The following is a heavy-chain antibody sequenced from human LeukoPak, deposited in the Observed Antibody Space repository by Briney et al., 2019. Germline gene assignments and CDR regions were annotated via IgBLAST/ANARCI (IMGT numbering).Heavy chain of an antibody. D-gene: IGHD6-13*01. J-gene: IGHJ5*02. V-gene: IGHV4-59*01. CDR2: IYYSGST. Sequence: SETLSLTCTVSGGSISSYYWSWIRQPPGKGLEWIGYIYYSGSTNYNPSLKSRVTISVDTSTNQFSLKLSSVTAADTAVYYCARGRGVAAAGMYNWFDPWGQGTLVTVSS. CDR3: ARGRGVAAAGMYNWFDP. CDR1: GGSISSYY.